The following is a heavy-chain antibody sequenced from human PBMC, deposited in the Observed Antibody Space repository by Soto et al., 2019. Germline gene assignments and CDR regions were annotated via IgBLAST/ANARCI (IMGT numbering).Heavy chain of an antibody. J-gene: IGHJ6*02. CDR2: IFSNDEK. CDR3: ARRRSNYGYGMDV. CDR1: GFSLSNARMG. D-gene: IGHD3-10*01. Sequence: QVTLKESGPVLVKPTETLTLTCTVSGFSLSNARMGVSWIRQPPGKALEWLAHIFSNDEKSYSTSLKSTLTISKDTSKRQVVLTMTNMDPVDTAPYYCARRRSNYGYGMDVWGQGTTVTVSS. V-gene: IGHV2-26*01.